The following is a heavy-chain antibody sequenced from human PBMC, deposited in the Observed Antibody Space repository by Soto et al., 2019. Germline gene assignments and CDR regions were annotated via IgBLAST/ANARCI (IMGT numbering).Heavy chain of an antibody. CDR2: INEHGSEM. CDR1: GFTFSNYW. J-gene: IGHJ4*02. D-gene: IGHD1-1*01. CDR3: LSFWTDS. Sequence: EVQLVASGGGLVQPGGSLRLSCAASGFTFSNYWINWVRQAPGEGLEWVANINEHGSEMHYVDSVKGRFTISRDNAKNSVYLQMNSLRAEDTAVYYCLSFWTDSWGQGSLVTVSS. V-gene: IGHV3-7*03.